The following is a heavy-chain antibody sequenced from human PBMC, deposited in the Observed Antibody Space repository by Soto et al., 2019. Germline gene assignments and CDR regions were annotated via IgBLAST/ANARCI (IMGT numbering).Heavy chain of an antibody. D-gene: IGHD5-12*01. Sequence: GGSLRLACAASGFTFKNFALHWVRQPPGKGLEWVAFISYDGTYKYYADSVRGRFTVYRDNSKSTLFLQMNCLKFEDTAVYVCANEVDVAFSSLQYGMDVWGQGTMVTVSS. CDR2: ISYDGTYK. CDR1: GFTFKNFA. J-gene: IGHJ6*02. V-gene: IGHV3-30*14. CDR3: ANEVDVAFSSLQYGMDV.